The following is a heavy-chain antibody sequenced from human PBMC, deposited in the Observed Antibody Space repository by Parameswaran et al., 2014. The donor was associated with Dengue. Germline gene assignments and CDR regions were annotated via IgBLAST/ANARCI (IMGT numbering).Heavy chain of an antibody. J-gene: IGHJ6*02. CDR2: IYPGDSDT. Sequence: VRQAPGKGLEWMGIIYPGDSDTRYSPSFQGQVTISADKSISTAYLQWSSLKASDTAMYYCARSPRDFYYGMDVWGQGTMVTVSS. CDR3: ARSPRDFYYGMDV. D-gene: IGHD3-3*01. V-gene: IGHV5-51*01.